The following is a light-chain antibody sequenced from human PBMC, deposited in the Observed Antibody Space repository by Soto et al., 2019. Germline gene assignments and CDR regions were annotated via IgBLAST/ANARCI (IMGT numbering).Light chain of an antibody. Sequence: VLTQPPSVSGAPGQRVTISCTGSSSNIGAGYDVHWYQQLPGTAPKLLIYGNSNRPSGVPDRFSGSKSGTSASLAITGLQAEDEADYYCQSYDSSLSGPVVFGGGTQLTVL. V-gene: IGLV1-40*01. J-gene: IGLJ2*01. CDR1: SSNIGAGYD. CDR3: QSYDSSLSGPVV. CDR2: GNS.